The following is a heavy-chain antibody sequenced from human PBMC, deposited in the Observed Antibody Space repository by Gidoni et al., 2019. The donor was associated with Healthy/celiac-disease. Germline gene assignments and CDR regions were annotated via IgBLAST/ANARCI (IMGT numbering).Heavy chain of an antibody. D-gene: IGHD6-6*01. J-gene: IGHJ6*02. CDR1: GFTFSSYA. V-gene: IGHV3-30*04. Sequence: QVQLVESGGGVVQPGRSLRLSCAASGFTFSSYAMHWVRQAPGKGLGWVAVISYDGSNKYYADSVKGRFTISRDNSKNTLYLQMNSLRAEDTAVYYCARDRIAARPLSYYYYGMDVWGQGTTVTVSS. CDR3: ARDRIAARPLSYYYYGMDV. CDR2: ISYDGSNK.